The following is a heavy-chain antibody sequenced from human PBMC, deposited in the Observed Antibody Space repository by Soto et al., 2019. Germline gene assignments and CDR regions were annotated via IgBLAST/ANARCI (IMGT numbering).Heavy chain of an antibody. Sequence: SETLSLTCTVSGCTISSYCWSWIRQPPGKGLEWIGYIYYSGSTNYNPSLKSRVTISVDTSKNQFSLKLSSVTAADTAVYYCAREMRCSSTSCYFINYFDYWGQGTLVTVSS. CDR1: GCTISSYC. J-gene: IGHJ4*02. CDR3: AREMRCSSTSCYFINYFDY. V-gene: IGHV4-59*01. D-gene: IGHD2-2*01. CDR2: IYYSGST.